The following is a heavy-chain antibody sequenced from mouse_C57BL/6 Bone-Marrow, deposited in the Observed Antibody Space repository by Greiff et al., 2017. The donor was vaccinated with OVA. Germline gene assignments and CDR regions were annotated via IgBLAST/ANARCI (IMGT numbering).Heavy chain of an antibody. V-gene: IGHV1-64*01. Sequence: VQLQQPGAELVKPGASVKLSCKASGYTFTSYWMHWVKQRPGQGLEWIGMIHPNSGSTNYNEKFKSKATLTVDKSSSTAYMQLSSLTSEDSAVYYCAREIYYYGSSYVCFAYWGQGTLVTVSA. CDR1: GYTFTSYW. CDR2: IHPNSGST. D-gene: IGHD1-1*01. J-gene: IGHJ3*01. CDR3: AREIYYYGSSYVCFAY.